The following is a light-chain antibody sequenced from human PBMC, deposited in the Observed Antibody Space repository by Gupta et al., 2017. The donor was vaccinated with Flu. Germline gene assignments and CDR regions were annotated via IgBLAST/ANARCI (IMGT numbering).Light chain of an antibody. J-gene: IGLJ3*02. CDR1: RSNIGSNY. CDR2: RNN. CDR3: AAWDDSLSGQV. Sequence: HSVLTQPPSASGTPGQRVTISCSGSRSNIGSNYVYWYQQLPGTAPKLLIYRNNQRPSGVPDRFSGSKSGTSASLAISGLRAEDEADYYCAAWDDSLSGQVFGGGTKLTVL. V-gene: IGLV1-47*01.